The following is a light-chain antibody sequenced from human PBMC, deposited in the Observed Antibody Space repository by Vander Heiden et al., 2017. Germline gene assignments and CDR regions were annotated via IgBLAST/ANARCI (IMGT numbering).Light chain of an antibody. CDR1: QSVSSY. CDR3: QQRSNWPFT. Sequence: EIVLTQSPATLSLSPGERDTLSCRASQSVSSYLAWYQQKPGQAPRLLIYDASNRATGIPARFSGSGSGTDFTLTISSLEPEDFAVYYCQQRSNWPFTFGHGTKVDIK. J-gene: IGKJ3*01. V-gene: IGKV3-11*01. CDR2: DAS.